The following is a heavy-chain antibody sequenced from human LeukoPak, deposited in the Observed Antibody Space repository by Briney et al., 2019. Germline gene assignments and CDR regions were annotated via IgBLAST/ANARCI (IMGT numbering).Heavy chain of an antibody. D-gene: IGHD6-19*01. V-gene: IGHV3-7*05. CDR2: IKPDESEK. Sequence: GGSLRLSCAASGFTFNEFGVHWVRQAPGKGLDWVANIKPDESEKYYVDSVKGRFTISRDNYKNTLYLQMNSLRAEDTAVYYCAKVPMYSSGFILWFDPWGQGTLVTVSS. J-gene: IGHJ5*02. CDR1: GFTFNEFG. CDR3: AKVPMYSSGFILWFDP.